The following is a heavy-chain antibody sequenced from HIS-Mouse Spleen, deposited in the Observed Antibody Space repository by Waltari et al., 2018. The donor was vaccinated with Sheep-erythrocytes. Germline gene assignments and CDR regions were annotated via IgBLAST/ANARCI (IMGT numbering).Heavy chain of an antibody. D-gene: IGHD3-3*01. CDR2: INPNRGGT. J-gene: IGHJ6*02. Sequence: QVQLVQSGAEVKKPGASVKVSCKASGYTFTGYYMHWVRQAPGQGLEWMGWINPNRGGTNDAQEFQGRVTMTRDTSISTAYMELSRLSSDDTAVYYCARAYYDFWSGMAYYYGMDVWGQGTTVTVSS. CDR1: GYTFTGYY. V-gene: IGHV1-2*02. CDR3: ARAYYDFWSGMAYYYGMDV.